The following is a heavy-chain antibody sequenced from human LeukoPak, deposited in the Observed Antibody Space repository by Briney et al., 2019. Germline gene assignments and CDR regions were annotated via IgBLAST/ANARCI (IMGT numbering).Heavy chain of an antibody. V-gene: IGHV3-7*01. Sequence: GGSLRLSCAASGFTFSYYWMSWVRQAPGKGLEWVANIRQDGSEKYYVDSVKGRFTISRDNAKNSLDLQMNSLGAEDTAVYYCARSRVPAAMVDYWGQGTLVTVSS. J-gene: IGHJ4*02. CDR2: IRQDGSEK. CDR3: ARSRVPAAMVDY. D-gene: IGHD2-2*01. CDR1: GFTFSYYW.